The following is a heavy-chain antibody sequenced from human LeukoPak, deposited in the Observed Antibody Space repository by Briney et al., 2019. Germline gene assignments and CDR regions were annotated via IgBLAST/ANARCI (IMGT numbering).Heavy chain of an antibody. CDR1: GFTFSSYA. V-gene: IGHV3-23*01. CDR3: AAYYYDSSGYRTFDY. CDR2: ISGSGGST. D-gene: IGHD3-22*01. Sequence: GGSLRLSCAASGFTFSSYAMSWVRQAPGKGLEWVSAISGSGGSTYYADSVKGRFTISRDNSKDTLYLQMNSLRAEDTAVYYCAAYYYDSSGYRTFDYWGQGTLVTVSS. J-gene: IGHJ4*02.